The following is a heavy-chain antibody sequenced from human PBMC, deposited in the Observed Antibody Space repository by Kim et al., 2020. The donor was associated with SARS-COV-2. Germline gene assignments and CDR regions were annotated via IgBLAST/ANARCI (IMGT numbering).Heavy chain of an antibody. CDR3: ARTIAVVQQH. CDR2: TYYRSKGYN. V-gene: IGHV6-1*01. CDR1: GDSVSSNSAA. J-gene: IGHJ1*01. D-gene: IGHD6-19*01. Sequence: SQTLSLTCGISGDSVSSNSAAWNWIRQPPSRGLEWLGRTYYRSKGYNDYAVSLKSRITINPDTSKNQFSLQLNSVTPEDTAVYYCARTIAVVQQHWGQGTLVTVSS.